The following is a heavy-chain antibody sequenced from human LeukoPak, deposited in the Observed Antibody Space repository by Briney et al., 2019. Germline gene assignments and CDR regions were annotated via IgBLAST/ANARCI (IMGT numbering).Heavy chain of an antibody. Sequence: GGSLRLSCAASGFPFSSFEMNWVRQAPGKGLEWVSYISSSGSTIYYADSVKGRFTISRDNAKNSLYLQMNSLRAEDTAVYYCVRDSGYYYGSGSYDYFNYYGMDVWGQGTTVTVSS. CDR3: VRDSGYYYGSGSYDYFNYYGMDV. D-gene: IGHD3-10*01. V-gene: IGHV3-48*03. CDR1: GFPFSSFE. CDR2: ISSSGSTI. J-gene: IGHJ6*02.